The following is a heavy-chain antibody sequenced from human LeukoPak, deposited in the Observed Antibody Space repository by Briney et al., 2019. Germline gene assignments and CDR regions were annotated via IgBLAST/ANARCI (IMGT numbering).Heavy chain of an antibody. CDR2: ISSSSSYI. J-gene: IGHJ4*02. D-gene: IGHD3-10*01. CDR1: GFTFSSYS. Sequence: GGSLRLSCAASGFTFSSYSMSWVRQAPGKGLEWVSSISSSSSYIYYADSVKGRFTISRDNAKNSLYLQMNSLRAEDTAVYYCARADDGSGLPFDYWGQGTLVTVSS. CDR3: ARADDGSGLPFDY. V-gene: IGHV3-21*01.